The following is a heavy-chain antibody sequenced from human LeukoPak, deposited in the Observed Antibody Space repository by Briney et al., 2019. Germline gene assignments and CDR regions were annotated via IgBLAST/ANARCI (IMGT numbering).Heavy chain of an antibody. J-gene: IGHJ6*04. CDR2: IIPIFCTA. D-gene: IGHD3-10*01. V-gene: IGHV1-69*06. Sequence: SVKVSCKASGGTCSSYAISWVRQAPGQGLEWMGGIIPIFCTANYAQKFQGRVTITADKSTSTAYMELSSLRSEDTAVYYCAASGPLRPYYYYYGMDVWGKGTTVTVSS. CDR3: AASGPLRPYYYYYGMDV. CDR1: GGTCSSYA.